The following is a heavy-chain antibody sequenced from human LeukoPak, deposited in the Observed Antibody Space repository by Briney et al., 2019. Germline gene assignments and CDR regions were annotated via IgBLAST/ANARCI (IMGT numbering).Heavy chain of an antibody. CDR3: GRLST. D-gene: IGHD2-2*01. Sequence: GGSLRLSCAVSGFTVSSTYVNWVRQAPGKGLEWVSVIDSGSSTFYADSVKGRFTISRHNSKNTLYLQMNSLRAEDTAVYYCGRLSTWGQGTLVTVSS. CDR2: IDSGSST. CDR1: GFTVSSTY. J-gene: IGHJ5*02. V-gene: IGHV3-53*04.